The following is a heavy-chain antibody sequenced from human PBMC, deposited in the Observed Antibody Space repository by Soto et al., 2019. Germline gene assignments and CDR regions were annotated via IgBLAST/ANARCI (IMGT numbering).Heavy chain of an antibody. CDR2: IYTSGST. D-gene: IGHD6-19*01. Sequence: QVQLQESGPGLVKPSETLSLTCTVSGGSISSYYWSWVRQPAGKGLEWIGHIYTSGSTKYNPSLKSQVTMSVDTTKNQFSLKLSSVTAADTALYYCARSSVAGPEYHQHWGQGTLVTVYS. J-gene: IGHJ1*01. CDR3: ARSSVAGPEYHQH. CDR1: GGSISSYY. V-gene: IGHV4-4*07.